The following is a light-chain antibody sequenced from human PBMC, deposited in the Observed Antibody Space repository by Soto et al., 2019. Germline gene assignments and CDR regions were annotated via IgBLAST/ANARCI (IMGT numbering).Light chain of an antibody. CDR2: EVT. CDR3: RSYGGPNNVV. Sequence: QSALTQPPSASGSPGQSVTISCTGTSSDVGGYKYVSWYQHHPGKAPKVVIYEVTKRPSGVPDRFSGSQSGNTASLTVSGLQAEDEADYYCRSYGGPNNVVFGGGTKLTVL. V-gene: IGLV2-8*01. J-gene: IGLJ2*01. CDR1: SSDVGGYKY.